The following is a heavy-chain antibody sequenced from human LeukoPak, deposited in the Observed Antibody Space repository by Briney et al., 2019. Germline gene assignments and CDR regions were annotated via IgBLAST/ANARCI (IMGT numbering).Heavy chain of an antibody. D-gene: IGHD3-10*01. CDR2: FDPEDGET. Sequence: ASVKVSCKVSGYTLTELSMHWVRQAPGKGLEWMGGFDPEDGETIYAQKFQGRVTMTEDTSADTAYMELSSLRSEDTAVYYCATPHYFHPYYFDYWGQGTLVTVSS. J-gene: IGHJ4*02. CDR1: GYTLTELS. CDR3: ATPHYFHPYYFDY. V-gene: IGHV1-24*01.